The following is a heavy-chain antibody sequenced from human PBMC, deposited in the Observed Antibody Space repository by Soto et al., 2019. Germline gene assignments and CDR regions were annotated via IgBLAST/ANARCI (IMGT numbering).Heavy chain of an antibody. D-gene: IGHD3-22*01. CDR2: IYYSGST. CDR1: GCSSSSYY. J-gene: IGHJ5*02. CDR3: ARVVSTMIVVVITEWFDP. Sequence: SETLPLTCTFSGCSSSSYYWILIRQPPGKGLEWIGYIYYSGSTNYNPPLKSRVTISVDTSKNQFSLKLSSVTAADTAVYYCARVVSTMIVVVITEWFDPWGQGTLVTVSS. V-gene: IGHV4-59*01.